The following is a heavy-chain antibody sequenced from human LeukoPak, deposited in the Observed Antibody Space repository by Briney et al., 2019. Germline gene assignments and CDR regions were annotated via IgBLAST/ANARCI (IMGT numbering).Heavy chain of an antibody. D-gene: IGHD6-6*01. CDR3: ARVGSSSPGRPDYFDY. V-gene: IGHV4-61*02. CDR2: IYTSGST. CDR1: GGSISSGSYY. J-gene: IGHJ4*02. Sequence: PSQTLSLTCTVSGGSISSGSYYWSWIRQPAGKGLEWIGRIYTSGSTNYNPSLKSRVTISVDTSKNQFSLKLSSVTAADTAVYYCARVGSSSPGRPDYFDYWGQGTLVTVSS.